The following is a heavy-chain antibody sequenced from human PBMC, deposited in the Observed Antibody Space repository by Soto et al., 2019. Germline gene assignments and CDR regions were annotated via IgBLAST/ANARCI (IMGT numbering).Heavy chain of an antibody. D-gene: IGHD4-17*01. CDR2: ISYDEDNI. J-gene: IGHJ2*01. V-gene: IGHV3-30*03. CDR3: ARSGTTVTTFWYFDL. Sequence: QVQLVESGGGVVQPGKSLRLACVASGFTFSNYGMHWVRQAPGEGLEWVAVISYDEDNIYYADSVKGRFTISRDNSKNTLYLQMNSPRPEDTAVYFCARSGTTVTTFWYFDLWGRGTLVTVSS. CDR1: GFTFSNYG.